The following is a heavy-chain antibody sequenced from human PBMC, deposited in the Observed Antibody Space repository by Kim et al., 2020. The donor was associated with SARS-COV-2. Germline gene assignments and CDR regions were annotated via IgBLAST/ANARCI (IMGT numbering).Heavy chain of an antibody. CDR1: GYTFTSYD. Sequence: ASVKVSCKASGYTFTSYDINWVRQATGQGLEWMGWMNPNSGNTGYAQKFQGRVTMTRNTSISTAYMELSSLRSEDTAVYYCAKGRGVLRFLEWLFPEEYYFDYWGQGTLVTVSS. D-gene: IGHD3-3*01. J-gene: IGHJ4*02. CDR2: MNPNSGNT. CDR3: AKGRGVLRFLEWLFPEEYYFDY. V-gene: IGHV1-8*01.